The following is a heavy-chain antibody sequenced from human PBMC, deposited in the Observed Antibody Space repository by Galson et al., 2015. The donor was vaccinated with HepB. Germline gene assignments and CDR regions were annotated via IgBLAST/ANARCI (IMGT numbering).Heavy chain of an antibody. V-gene: IGHV3-33*08. D-gene: IGHD4-17*01. CDR2: IWYDGSNK. CDR3: ATTDRYGDYELSYYYYMDV. J-gene: IGHJ6*03. Sequence: SLRLSCAASGFTFSSYGMHWVRQAPGKGLEWVAVIWYDGSNKYYADSVKGRFTISRDNSKNTLYLQMNSLRAEDTAVYYCATTDRYGDYELSYYYYMDVWGKGTTVTVSS. CDR1: GFTFSSYG.